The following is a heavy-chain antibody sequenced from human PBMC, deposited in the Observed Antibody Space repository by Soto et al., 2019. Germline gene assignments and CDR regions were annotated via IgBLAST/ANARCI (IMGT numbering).Heavy chain of an antibody. V-gene: IGHV1-46*01. Sequence: ASVKVSCKPSGYSFSNFYVHWVRQAPGQGLEWMGIIDPSSGTTSYTQKFQERVTMTRDTSMSTVYMELSRLRSEDTAVYYCARGAVVVPNGLIAGMDVWGLGTTVTAP. CDR2: IDPSSGTT. D-gene: IGHD2-15*01. CDR1: GYSFSNFY. J-gene: IGHJ6*02. CDR3: ARGAVVVPNGLIAGMDV.